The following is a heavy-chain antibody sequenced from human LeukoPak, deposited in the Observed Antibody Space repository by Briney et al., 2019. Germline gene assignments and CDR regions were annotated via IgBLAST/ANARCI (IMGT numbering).Heavy chain of an antibody. D-gene: IGHD3-10*01. V-gene: IGHV3-23*01. CDR2: ISGSVTST. J-gene: IGHJ1*01. Sequence: GSLRLSCAASGFTYSSYAMSWVRQAPGKGLEWVSGISGSVTSTYYTDSVKGRFTTSRDSSKNTVFLQMNSLRAEDTAIYYCAKSLDRKSWFVFRHWGQGTLVTVSS. CDR1: GFTYSSYA. CDR3: AKSLDRKSWFVFRH.